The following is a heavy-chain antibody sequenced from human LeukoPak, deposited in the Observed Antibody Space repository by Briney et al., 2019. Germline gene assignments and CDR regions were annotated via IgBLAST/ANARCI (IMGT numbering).Heavy chain of an antibody. CDR3: ARASGIRTLTGSFFLAP. D-gene: IGHD6-13*01. V-gene: IGHV4-31*03. J-gene: IGHJ5*02. Sequence: SETLSLTCTVSGGSISSGGYYWSWIRQHPGKGLEWLGYIYYSGSTYYNPSLKSRVTISVDTSKNQFSLKLSSVTAADTAVYYCARASGIRTLTGSFFLAPWGQGTLVTVSS. CDR2: IYYSGST. CDR1: GGSISSGGYY.